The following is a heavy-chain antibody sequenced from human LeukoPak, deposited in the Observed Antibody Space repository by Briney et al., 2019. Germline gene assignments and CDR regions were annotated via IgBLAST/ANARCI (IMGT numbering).Heavy chain of an antibody. D-gene: IGHD6-13*01. CDR3: ARVGFSNYFDCYYYMDV. CDR2: IYYSGST. J-gene: IGHJ6*03. Sequence: SETLSLTCTVSGGSISSYYWSWIRQPPGKGLEWIGYIYYSGSTNYNPSLKSRVTISVDTSKNQFSLKLSSVTAADTAAYYCARVGFSNYFDCYYYMDVWGKGTTVTISS. CDR1: GGSISSYY. V-gene: IGHV4-59*01.